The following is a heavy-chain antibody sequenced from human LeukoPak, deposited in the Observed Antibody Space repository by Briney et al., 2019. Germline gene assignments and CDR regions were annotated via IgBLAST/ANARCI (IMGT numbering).Heavy chain of an antibody. J-gene: IGHJ4*02. CDR2: INPSGGST. D-gene: IGHD2-15*01. Sequence: ASVKVSCKXSGYTFTSDYMHWVRQAPGQGLEWMGIINPSGGSTSYAQKFQGRVTMTRDTSTSTVYMELSSLRSEDTAVYYCARALEGGSCITHWGQGTLVTVSS. CDR1: GYTFTSDY. V-gene: IGHV1-46*01. CDR3: ARALEGGSCITH.